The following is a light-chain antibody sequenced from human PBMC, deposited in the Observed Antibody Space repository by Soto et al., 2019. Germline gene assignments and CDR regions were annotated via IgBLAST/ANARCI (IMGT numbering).Light chain of an antibody. CDR1: SSNIGSNT. CDR3: AAWDDSLNAWV. Sequence: QSVLTQPPSASGTPGQRVTISCSGNSSNIGSNTVNWYQQLPGTAPKLLIYSNNQRPSGVPDRFSGSKSGTSASLAISGLQSEDEADYYCAAWDDSLNAWVFGGGTKVTVL. V-gene: IGLV1-44*01. J-gene: IGLJ3*02. CDR2: SNN.